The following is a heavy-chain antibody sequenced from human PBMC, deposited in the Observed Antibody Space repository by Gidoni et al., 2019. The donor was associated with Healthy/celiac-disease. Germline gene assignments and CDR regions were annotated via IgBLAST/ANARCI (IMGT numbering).Heavy chain of an antibody. Sequence: EVQLLESGGGLVHPGGSLRLSCAASGFTFSSHAMSWVRQAPGKGLEGVSAISGSGGSPYYADSVKGRFTISRDNSKNTLYLQMNSLRAEDTAVYYCAKSGSSWYVGWFDPWGQGTLVTVSS. CDR1: GFTFSSHA. J-gene: IGHJ5*02. D-gene: IGHD6-13*01. V-gene: IGHV3-23*01. CDR2: ISGSGGSP. CDR3: AKSGSSWYVGWFDP.